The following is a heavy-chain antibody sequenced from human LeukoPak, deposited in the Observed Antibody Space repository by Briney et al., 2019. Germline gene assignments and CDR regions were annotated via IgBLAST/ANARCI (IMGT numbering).Heavy chain of an antibody. CDR2: IKQDGSER. J-gene: IGHJ4*02. CDR1: GFTFSSDW. V-gene: IGHV3-7*04. Sequence: GGSLRLSCAASGFTFSSDWMSWVRQAPGKGLEWVANIKQDGSERYYVDSVKGRFTISRDNAKHSLYLQMNSLRAVDTAVYYCARGPSGGTGFSYWGLGTLVTVSS. CDR3: ARGPSGGTGFSY. D-gene: IGHD2-15*01.